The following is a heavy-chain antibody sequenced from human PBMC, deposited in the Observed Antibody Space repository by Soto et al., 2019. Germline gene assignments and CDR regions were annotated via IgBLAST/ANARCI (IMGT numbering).Heavy chain of an antibody. D-gene: IGHD3-16*01. Sequence: SETLSLTCAVSGGSISSGGYSWSWIRQPPGKGLEWLGEIYHSGSTNHNPSLKSRVTISVDKSRNQFSLKLSSMTAADTAVYSCASHRGNTFGPYDYWGQGTQVTVSS. CDR3: ASHRGNTFGPYDY. V-gene: IGHV4-30-2*01. CDR2: IYHSGST. J-gene: IGHJ4*01. CDR1: GGSISSGGYS.